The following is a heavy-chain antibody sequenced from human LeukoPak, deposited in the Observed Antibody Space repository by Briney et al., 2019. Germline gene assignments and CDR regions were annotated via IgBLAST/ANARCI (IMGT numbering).Heavy chain of an antibody. CDR2: ISAYNGNT. CDR1: GGTFTSYG. D-gene: IGHD3-22*01. CDR3: ARLCYYDSSGYHHYYYYMDV. V-gene: IGHV1-18*01. J-gene: IGHJ6*03. Sequence: GASVKVSCKASGGTFTSYGISWVRQAPGQGLEWMGWISAYNGNTNYAQKLQGRVTMTTDTSTSTAYMELRSLRSDDTAVYYCARLCYYDSSGYHHYYYYMDVWGKGTTVTISS.